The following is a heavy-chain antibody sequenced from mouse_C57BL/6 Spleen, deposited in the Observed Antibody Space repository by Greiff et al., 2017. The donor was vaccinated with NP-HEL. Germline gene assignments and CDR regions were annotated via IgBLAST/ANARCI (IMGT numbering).Heavy chain of an antibody. D-gene: IGHD2-3*01. CDR1: GYSITSDY. V-gene: IGHV3-8*01. J-gene: IGHJ1*03. Sequence: EVQLQQSGPGLAKPSQTLSLTCSVTGYSITSDYWNWIRKFPGNKLEYMGYISYSGSTYYTPSVKRRISIPRDTSTNQYSLQLTSVTTEDTATYYCARSDGYDWYFDVWGTGTTVTVSS. CDR2: ISYSGST. CDR3: ARSDGYDWYFDV.